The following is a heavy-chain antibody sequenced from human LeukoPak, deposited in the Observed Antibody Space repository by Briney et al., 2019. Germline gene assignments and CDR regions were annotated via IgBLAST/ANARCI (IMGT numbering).Heavy chain of an antibody. CDR1: GGTFSSYT. Sequence: SVKVSCKASGGTFSSYTISWVRQAPGQGLEWMGRIIPILGIANYAQKFQGRVTVTADKSTSTAYMELSSLRSEDTAVYYCARAWGTVVTMTLNDAFGIWGQGTMVTVSS. J-gene: IGHJ3*02. CDR3: ARAWGTVVTMTLNDAFGI. V-gene: IGHV1-69*02. D-gene: IGHD4-23*01. CDR2: IIPILGIA.